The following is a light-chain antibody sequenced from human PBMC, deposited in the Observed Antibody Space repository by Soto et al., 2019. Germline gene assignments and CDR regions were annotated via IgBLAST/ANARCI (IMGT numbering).Light chain of an antibody. CDR3: ISFTSRHIYV. CDR1: SSDVGGYNY. CDR2: DVT. V-gene: IGLV2-14*03. Sequence: QSALTHPASVSGSPGQSITISCTGTSSDVGGYNYVSWYQQHPGRAPKLIIYDVTNRPSGISNRFSGSKSGNTASLTISGLQTEDEADYYCISFTSRHIYVFGTGTKLTVL. J-gene: IGLJ1*01.